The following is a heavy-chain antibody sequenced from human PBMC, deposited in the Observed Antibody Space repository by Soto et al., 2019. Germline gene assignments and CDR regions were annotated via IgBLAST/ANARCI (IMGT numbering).Heavy chain of an antibody. Sequence: PGGSLRLSCAASRFTFSSYAMSWVRQAPGKGLYWVSVISGSGGSTYYADSVKGRFTISRDNSKNTLYLQMNSLRAEDTAVYYCAKSYISSGPPFDYWGQGTLVTVSS. CDR1: RFTFSSYA. CDR3: AKSYISSGPPFDY. CDR2: ISGSGGST. J-gene: IGHJ4*02. V-gene: IGHV3-23*01. D-gene: IGHD3-10*01.